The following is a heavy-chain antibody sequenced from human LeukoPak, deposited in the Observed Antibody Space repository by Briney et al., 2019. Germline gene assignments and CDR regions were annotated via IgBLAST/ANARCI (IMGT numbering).Heavy chain of an antibody. V-gene: IGHV3-21*04. CDR1: GFTFSSYS. D-gene: IGHD2-2*01. CDR2: ISSSSSYI. Sequence: GGSLRLSCAASGFTFSSYSMNWVRQAPGKGLEWVSSISSSSSYIYYADSVKGRFTISRDNAKNSLYPQMNSLRAEDTAVYYCAKGGFVVVPAALYYFDYWGQGTLVTVSS. CDR3: AKGGFVVVPAALYYFDY. J-gene: IGHJ4*02.